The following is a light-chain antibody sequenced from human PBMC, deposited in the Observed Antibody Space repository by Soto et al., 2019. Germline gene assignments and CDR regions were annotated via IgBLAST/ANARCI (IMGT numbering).Light chain of an antibody. V-gene: IGLV4-60*02. CDR3: ETWGSNTRV. CDR1: SGHSSYI. Sequence: QLVLTQSSSASASLGSSVKLTCTLSSGHSSYIIAWHQQQPGKAPRYLMKLEGSGSYNKGSGVPDRFSGSSSRADRYLTISNLQFEDEADYYCETWGSNTRVFGGGTKLTVL. J-gene: IGLJ3*02. CDR2: LEGSGSY.